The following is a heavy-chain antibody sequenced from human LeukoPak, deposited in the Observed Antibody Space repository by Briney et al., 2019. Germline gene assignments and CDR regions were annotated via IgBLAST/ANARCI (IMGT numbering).Heavy chain of an antibody. CDR3: ASAVVTRNYYYYYGMDV. V-gene: IGHV3-30*04. J-gene: IGHJ6*02. CDR2: ISYDGSNK. CDR1: GFTFSSYA. D-gene: IGHD4-23*01. Sequence: PGGSLRLSCAASGFTFSSYAMHWVRQAPGKGLEWVAVISYDGSNKYYADSVKGRFTISRDNSKNTLYLQMNSLRAEDTAVYYCASAVVTRNYYYYYGMDVWGRGTTVTVSS.